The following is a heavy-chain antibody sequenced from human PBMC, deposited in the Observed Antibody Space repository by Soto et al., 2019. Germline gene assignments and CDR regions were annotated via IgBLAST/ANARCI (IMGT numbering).Heavy chain of an antibody. CDR3: AKDVSAAGLLNWFDP. J-gene: IGHJ5*02. D-gene: IGHD6-13*01. Sequence: GGSLRLSCAASGFTFSSYGMHWVRQAPGKGLEWVAVISYDGSNKYYADSVKGRFTISRDNSKNTLYLQMNSLRAEDTAVYYCAKDVSAAGLLNWFDPWGQGTLVTVSS. V-gene: IGHV3-30*18. CDR2: ISYDGSNK. CDR1: GFTFSSYG.